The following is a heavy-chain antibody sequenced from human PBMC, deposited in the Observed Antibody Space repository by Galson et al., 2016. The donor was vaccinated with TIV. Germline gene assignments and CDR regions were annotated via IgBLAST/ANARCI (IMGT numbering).Heavy chain of an antibody. J-gene: IGHJ4*02. V-gene: IGHV1-24*01. Sequence: SVKVSCKVSGYTLTELSMHWVRQAPGKGLEWMGGFDPEDGETIYAQKFQGRVTMTEDTSTDTAYMELTNLRSEDTAVYFCAQLVRKCGMTRCYGDHADYWGQGTLVTVSS. CDR2: FDPEDGET. CDR3: AQLVRKCGMTRCYGDHADY. CDR1: GYTLTELS. D-gene: IGHD2-2*01.